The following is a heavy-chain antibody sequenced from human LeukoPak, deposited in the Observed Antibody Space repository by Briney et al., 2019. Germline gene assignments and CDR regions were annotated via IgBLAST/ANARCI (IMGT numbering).Heavy chain of an antibody. CDR3: AKDGSSWYAGYYYYYMDV. CDR1: GFTFSSYA. CDR2: ISGSGGST. V-gene: IGHV3-23*01. Sequence: GGSLRLSCAASGFTFSSYAMSWVRQAPGKGLEWVSAISGSGGSTYYADSVKGRFTISRDNSKNTLYLQMNSLRAEDTAVYYCAKDGSSWYAGYYYYYMDVWGKGTAVTVSS. J-gene: IGHJ6*03. D-gene: IGHD6-13*01.